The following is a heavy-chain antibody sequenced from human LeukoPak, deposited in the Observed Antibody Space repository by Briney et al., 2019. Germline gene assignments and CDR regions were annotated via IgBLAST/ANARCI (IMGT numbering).Heavy chain of an antibody. CDR2: IYHSGRT. V-gene: IGHV4-4*02. D-gene: IGHD3-9*01. CDR1: GGSISSSNW. CDR3: AVGYYDILTGYVH. J-gene: IGHJ4*02. Sequence: PSGTLSLTCAVSGGSISSSNWWSWGRQPPGKGLEGIGEIYHSGRTNYNQSLKRRVTISVDNSKNHFSLKLSSVTAADTAVYYCAVGYYDILTGYVHWGQGTLVTVSS.